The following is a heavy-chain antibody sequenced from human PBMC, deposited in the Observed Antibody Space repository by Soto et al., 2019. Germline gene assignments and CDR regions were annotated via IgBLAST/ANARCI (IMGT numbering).Heavy chain of an antibody. D-gene: IGHD3-3*01. Sequence: HLGGSLRLSCAASGFTFSSYAMSWVRQAPGKGLEWGSAISGSGGSTYYADSVKGRFTISRDNSKNTLYLQMNSLRAEDTAVYYSAKLGFGVECSLPNYFGNCGQRTLV. CDR2: ISGSGGST. J-gene: IGHJ4*01. V-gene: IGHV3-23*01. CDR3: AKLGFGVECSLPNYFGN. CDR1: GFTFSSYA.